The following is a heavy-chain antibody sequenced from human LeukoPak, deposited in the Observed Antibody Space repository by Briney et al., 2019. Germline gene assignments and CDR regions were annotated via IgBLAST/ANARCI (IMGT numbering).Heavy chain of an antibody. J-gene: IGHJ2*01. CDR3: AKDYCGGGCYSGWYFDL. CDR1: GFTFYEYA. D-gene: IGHD2-21*01. CDR2: ISYNSDYI. V-gene: IGHV3-9*01. Sequence: SLRLSCAASGFTFYEYAMLWVGDAPGKGVEGVSCISYNSDYIAYADSVNPPFTISRDNSENSLYLQMTSLRAADTALYSCAKDYCGGGCYSGWYFDLWGRGTLVTVSS.